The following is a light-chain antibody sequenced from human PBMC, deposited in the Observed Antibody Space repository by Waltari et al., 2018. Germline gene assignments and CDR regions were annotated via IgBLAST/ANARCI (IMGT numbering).Light chain of an antibody. CDR2: AAS. J-gene: IGKJ1*01. CDR3: QQHNSHPPT. CDR1: QTISSY. Sequence: DIQMTQSPSSLSASVGDRVTITCRASQTISSYLAWYQQKPGKVPKLLIYAASSLESGVPSRFSGSRSGTEFTLTISSLQPEDFATYYCQQHNSHPPTFGQGTKVEIK. V-gene: IGKV1-17*03.